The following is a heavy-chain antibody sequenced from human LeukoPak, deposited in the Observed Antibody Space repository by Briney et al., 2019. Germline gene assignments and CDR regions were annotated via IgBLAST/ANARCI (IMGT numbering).Heavy chain of an antibody. CDR1: GFTFSSYA. CDR3: ARRPYSDTSGRLSDV. CDR2: ISGSGGST. Sequence: QSGGSLRLSCAASGFTFSSYAMSWVRQAPGKGLEWVSAISGSGGSTYYADSVKGRFTISRDNSKNTLYLQMNSLRDEDTAVYFCARRPYSDTSGRLSDVWGQGTTVTVSS. V-gene: IGHV3-23*01. D-gene: IGHD3-22*01. J-gene: IGHJ6*02.